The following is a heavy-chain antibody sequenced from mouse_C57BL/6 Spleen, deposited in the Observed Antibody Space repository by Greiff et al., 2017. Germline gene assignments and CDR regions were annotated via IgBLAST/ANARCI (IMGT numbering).Heavy chain of an antibody. D-gene: IGHD4-1*01. J-gene: IGHJ4*01. CDR3: ARPSSGTGGYYAMDY. V-gene: IGHV1-64*01. CDR2: IHPNSGST. Sequence: VQLQQSGAELVKPGASVKLSCKASGYTFTSYWMHWVKQRPGQDLEWIGMIHPNSGSTNYNEKFKSKATLTVDNASSTAYMQLSSLTSEDSAVYYCARPSSGTGGYYAMDYWGQGTSVTVSS. CDR1: GYTFTSYW.